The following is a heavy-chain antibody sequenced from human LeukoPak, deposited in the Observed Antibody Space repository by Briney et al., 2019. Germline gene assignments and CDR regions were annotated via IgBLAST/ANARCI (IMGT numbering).Heavy chain of an antibody. CDR3: ASHGGL. CDR1: GFSFSSYG. CDR2: ICYDGSNK. J-gene: IGHJ4*02. Sequence: PGRSLRLSCAASGFSFSSYGMHWVRQAPGKGLDWVAVICYDGSNKNYEDAVKGRFAISRDNSMNTMYLQMNSLRVEDTAVYYCASHGGLWGQGTLVTVSS. V-gene: IGHV3-33*08. D-gene: IGHD5-12*01.